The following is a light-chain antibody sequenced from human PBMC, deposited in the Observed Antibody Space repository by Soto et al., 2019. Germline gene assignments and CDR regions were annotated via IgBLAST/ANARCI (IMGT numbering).Light chain of an antibody. V-gene: IGKV1-39*01. Sequence: DIQMTQSPSSLSASVGNRVTITCRARQSISHYLNWYQQKPGKAPKLLIYAASSLQSGVPSRFSGIGSGTDFTLTISSLQPEDFATYYCQPSYSTPRPFGQGTKVEIK. CDR3: QPSYSTPRP. J-gene: IGKJ1*01. CDR2: AAS. CDR1: QSISHY.